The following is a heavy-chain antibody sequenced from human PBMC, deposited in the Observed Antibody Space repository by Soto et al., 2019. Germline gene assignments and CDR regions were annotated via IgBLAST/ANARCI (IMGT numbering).Heavy chain of an antibody. D-gene: IGHD3-10*01. CDR1: GFTFSSYA. J-gene: IGHJ6*02. CDR3: VKYSGSNPYYYYGMDV. CDR2: ISSNGGST. Sequence: GGSLRLSCSASGFTFSSYALHWVRQAPGKGLEYVSAISSNGGSTYYADSVKGRFTISRDNSKNTLYLQMSSLRAEDTAVYYCVKYSGSNPYYYYGMDVWGQGTTVTVSS. V-gene: IGHV3-64D*06.